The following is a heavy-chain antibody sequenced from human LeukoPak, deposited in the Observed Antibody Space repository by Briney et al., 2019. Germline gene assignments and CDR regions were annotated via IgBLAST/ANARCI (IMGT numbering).Heavy chain of an antibody. CDR3: ARTVSTGNSGWNWFDP. D-gene: IGHD5/OR15-5a*01. Sequence: ASVKVSCKASGYTFTSYYMHWVRQAPGQGLEWMGIINPSGGSTNYAQKFQGRVTMTRDTSTSTVYMELSSLRSEDTAVYYRARTVSTGNSGWNWFDPWGQGTLVTVSS. V-gene: IGHV1-46*01. CDR2: INPSGGST. J-gene: IGHJ5*02. CDR1: GYTFTSYY.